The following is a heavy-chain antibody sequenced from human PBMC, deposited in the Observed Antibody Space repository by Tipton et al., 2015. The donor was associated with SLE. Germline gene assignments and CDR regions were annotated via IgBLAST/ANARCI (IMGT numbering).Heavy chain of an antibody. CDR3: ARESPMVTYYYGMDV. V-gene: IGHV4-59*12. J-gene: IGHJ6*02. D-gene: IGHD5-18*01. CDR2: IFYTGST. Sequence: TLSLTCTVSGGSISGYYWSWIRQPPGKGLEWIGYIFYTGSTYYNSSLESRVTISVDTSKKQFSLKLSSVTAADTAVYYCARESPMVTYYYGMDVWGQGTTVTVSS. CDR1: GGSISGYY.